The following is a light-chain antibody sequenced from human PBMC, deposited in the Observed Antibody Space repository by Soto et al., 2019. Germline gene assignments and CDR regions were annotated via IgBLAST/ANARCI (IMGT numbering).Light chain of an antibody. CDR3: QQYYSTPPWT. Sequence: DIVMTQSPDSLAVSLGERATINCKSSQSVLYSSNNKNYLSWYQQKPGQPPKLLIYCASTRESEVPDRFSGSGSGTDFTLTISSLQAEDVAVYYCQQYYSTPPWTFGHGTKVEIK. J-gene: IGKJ1*01. CDR2: CAS. V-gene: IGKV4-1*01. CDR1: QSVLYSSNNKNY.